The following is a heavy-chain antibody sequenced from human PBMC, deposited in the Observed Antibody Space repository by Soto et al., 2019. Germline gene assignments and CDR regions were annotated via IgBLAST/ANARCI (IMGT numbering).Heavy chain of an antibody. V-gene: IGHV3-23*01. J-gene: IGHJ6*03. CDR2: ISGSGGST. D-gene: IGHD3-10*01. CDR1: GFTFSSYA. Sequence: GGSLRLSCAASGFTFSSYAMSWVRQAPGKGLEWVSAISGSGGSTYYADSVKGRFTISRDNSKNTLYLQMNSLRAEDTAVYYCAKDWFFGPYYYYMDVWGKGTTVTVSS. CDR3: AKDWFFGPYYYYMDV.